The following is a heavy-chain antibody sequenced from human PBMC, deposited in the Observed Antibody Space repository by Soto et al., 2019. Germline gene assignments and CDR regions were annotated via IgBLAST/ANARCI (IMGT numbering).Heavy chain of an antibody. V-gene: IGHV1-24*01. J-gene: IGHJ6*02. CDR2: FDPEDGET. CDR3: ATAQPCMDV. CDR1: GYTLTELS. Sequence: ASVKVSCEVSGYTLTELSMHWVRQAPGEGLEWMGGFDPEDGETIYAQKFQGRGTMTEDTSTDTAYMELSGVRSEDTAVYDCATAQPCMDVWGQGTQVTVSS.